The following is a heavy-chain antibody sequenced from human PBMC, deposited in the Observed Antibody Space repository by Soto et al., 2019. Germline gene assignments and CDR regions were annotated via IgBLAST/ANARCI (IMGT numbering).Heavy chain of an antibody. J-gene: IGHJ4*02. D-gene: IGHD3-22*01. CDR3: ARGRGYYDSSGYDF. V-gene: IGHV3-11*01. CDR1: GFTFSDYY. CDR2: ISGGGGSTI. Sequence: TGGSLRLSCAASGFTFSDYYMNWIRQAPGKGLEWISYISGGGGSTIYYTDSVKGRFTISRDNAKKSLYLDMNSLRAEDTAVYFCARGRGYYDSSGYDFWGQGTQVTVSS.